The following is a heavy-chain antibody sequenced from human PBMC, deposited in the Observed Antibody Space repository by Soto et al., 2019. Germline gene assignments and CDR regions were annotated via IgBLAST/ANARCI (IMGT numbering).Heavy chain of an antibody. V-gene: IGHV3-30*04. CDR1: GFTFSSYA. CDR2: ISYDGRNK. J-gene: IGHJ4*02. CDR3: ASGYGDYGRWYFDY. D-gene: IGHD4-17*01. Sequence: QVQLVESGGGVVQPGRSLRLSCAASGFTFSSYAMHWVRQAPGKGLEWVAVISYDGRNKYYADSVKGRFTISRDNSKNTLYLQMNSLRAEDTAVYYCASGYGDYGRWYFDYWGQGTLVTVSS.